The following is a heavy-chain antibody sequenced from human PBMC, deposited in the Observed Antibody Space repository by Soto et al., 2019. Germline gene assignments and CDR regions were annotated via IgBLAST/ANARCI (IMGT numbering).Heavy chain of an antibody. D-gene: IGHD3-9*01. J-gene: IGHJ4*02. CDR2: ISGSGGST. CDR3: ARGDDILTGPVFDY. Sequence: EVQLLESGGGLVQPGGSLRLSCAASGFTFRNYAMSWVRQAPGKGLEWVSTISGSGGSTFYADSVKGRFTISRDNSRNTLYLQMNSLRAEYTAIYFCARGDDILTGPVFDYWGQGTLVTVSS. CDR1: GFTFRNYA. V-gene: IGHV3-23*01.